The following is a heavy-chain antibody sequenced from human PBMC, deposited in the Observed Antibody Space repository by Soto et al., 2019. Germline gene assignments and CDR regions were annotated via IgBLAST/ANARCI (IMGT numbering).Heavy chain of an antibody. J-gene: IGHJ4*02. CDR2: ISSSSSYI. CDR1: GFTFSSYS. CDR3: ARYLDYYDSSGYSVDPDY. D-gene: IGHD3-22*01. V-gene: IGHV3-21*01. Sequence: GGSLRLSCAASGFTFSSYSMNWVRQAPGKGLEWVSSISSSSSYIYYADSVKGRFTISRDNAKNSLYLQMNSLRAEDTAVYYCARYLDYYDSSGYSVDPDYWGQGTLVTVSS.